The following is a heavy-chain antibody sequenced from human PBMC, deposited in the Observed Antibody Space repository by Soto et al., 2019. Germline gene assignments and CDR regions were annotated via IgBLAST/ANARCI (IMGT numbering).Heavy chain of an antibody. CDR2: ISYDGSNK. CDR3: ARAIAAAGTAFDI. CDR1: GFTFSSYA. Sequence: GGSLRLSCAASGFTFSSYAMHWVRQAPGKGLEWVAVISYDGSNKYYADSVKGRFTISRDNSKNTLYLQMNSLRAEDTAVYYCARAIAAAGTAFDIWGQGTMVTVSS. D-gene: IGHD6-13*01. V-gene: IGHV3-30*04. J-gene: IGHJ3*02.